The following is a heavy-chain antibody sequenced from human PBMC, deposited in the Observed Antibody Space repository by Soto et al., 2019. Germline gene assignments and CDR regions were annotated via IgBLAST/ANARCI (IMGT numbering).Heavy chain of an antibody. Sequence: QVQLVQSGAEVKKPGASVKVSCKASGYNFMRYGFTWVRQAPGQGLEWMGWINVDNGETKYPQKIQGRVTMTTDTATSTVDMELRSLTSDDTAVYYCARWISGGYSDWFDPWGHGTLVTVSS. J-gene: IGHJ5*02. D-gene: IGHD1-26*01. CDR3: ARWISGGYSDWFDP. CDR2: INVDNGET. CDR1: GYNFMRYG. V-gene: IGHV1-18*04.